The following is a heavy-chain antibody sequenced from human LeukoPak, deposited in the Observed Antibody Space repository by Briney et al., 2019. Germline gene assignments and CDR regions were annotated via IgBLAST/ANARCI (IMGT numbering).Heavy chain of an antibody. CDR2: IYVTGST. Sequence: SETLSLTCTVSGGSIGTYYWSWIRQSPGKGLEWIGYIYVTGSTRYNPYLQSRVTISVDTSRNQFFLKMSSVTAADTAVYYCARHIGGGIEDMDVWGKGTKVTVS. CDR3: ARHIGGGIEDMDV. CDR1: GGSIGTYY. V-gene: IGHV4-59*08. D-gene: IGHD3-16*02. J-gene: IGHJ6*03.